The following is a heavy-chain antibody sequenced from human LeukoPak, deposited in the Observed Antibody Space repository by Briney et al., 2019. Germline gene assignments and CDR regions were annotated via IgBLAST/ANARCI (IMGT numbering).Heavy chain of an antibody. V-gene: IGHV4-4*02. CDR2: IYHSGST. J-gene: IGHJ4*02. D-gene: IGHD4-23*01. Sequence: NASGTLSLTCAVSGGSISSSNWWSWVRQPPGKGLEWIGEIYHSGSTNYNPSLESRVTISVDKSKNQFSLKLSSVTAADTAVYYCARDHDYGGNDYWGQGTLVTVSS. CDR1: GGSISSSNW. CDR3: ARDHDYGGNDY.